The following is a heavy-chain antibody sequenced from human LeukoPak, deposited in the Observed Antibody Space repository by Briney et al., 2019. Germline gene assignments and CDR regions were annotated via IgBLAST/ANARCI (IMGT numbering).Heavy chain of an antibody. CDR3: ASLMLISSVTRGFDY. CDR2: LYSGGRT. D-gene: IGHD4-17*01. CDR1: GFTLINNY. Sequence: GGSLRLSCVAPGFTLINNYMSWIRQAPGKGLEWVSTLYSGGRTHYADSVKGRFFVSRDNSRNAEYLQMNSLRADDTAVYYCASLMLISSVTRGFDYWGQGALVTVSS. J-gene: IGHJ4*02. V-gene: IGHV3-66*01.